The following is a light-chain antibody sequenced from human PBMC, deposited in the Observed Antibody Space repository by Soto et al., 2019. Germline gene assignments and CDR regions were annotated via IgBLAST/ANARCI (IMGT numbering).Light chain of an antibody. CDR2: DAS. CDR1: QRVSSY. V-gene: IGKV3-11*01. Sequence: EIVLTQSPAPLSLSPGERATLSCRARQRVSSYLAWYQQKPGQAPRLLLYDASNRATGIPARFSGSGSGTDVTLTISSLEPEDFAVYHCQQRSNGPPTFGQGTKVEIK. J-gene: IGKJ1*01. CDR3: QQRSNGPPT.